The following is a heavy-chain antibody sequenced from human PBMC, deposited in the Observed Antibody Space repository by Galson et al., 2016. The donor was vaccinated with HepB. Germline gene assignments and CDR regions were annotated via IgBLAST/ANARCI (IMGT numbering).Heavy chain of an antibody. Sequence: SCKASGYTFPTYDMHWVRQSPGQRLEWMGWISAGSGNTRYSQNFQDRVTITRDTSERTHYMELNSLTSEDTDVYYCARDLIGNLDVWVQGTTVTFSS. V-gene: IGHV1-3*01. D-gene: IGHD3-16*02. J-gene: IGHJ6*02. CDR3: ARDLIGNLDV. CDR2: ISAGSGNT. CDR1: GYTFPTYD.